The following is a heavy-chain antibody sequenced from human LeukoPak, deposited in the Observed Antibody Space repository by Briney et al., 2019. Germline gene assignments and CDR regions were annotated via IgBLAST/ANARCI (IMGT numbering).Heavy chain of an antibody. D-gene: IGHD3-22*01. CDR2: INPNSGGT. CDR3: ARDSIAMIVVVTEPLDY. Sequence: ASVKVSCKASGYTFTGYYMHWVRQAPGQGLEWMGWINPNSGGTNYAQKFQGRVTMTRDTSISTAYMELSSLRSDDTAVYYCARDSIAMIVVVTEPLDYWGPGTLVTVSS. J-gene: IGHJ4*01. CDR1: GYTFTGYY. V-gene: IGHV1-2*02.